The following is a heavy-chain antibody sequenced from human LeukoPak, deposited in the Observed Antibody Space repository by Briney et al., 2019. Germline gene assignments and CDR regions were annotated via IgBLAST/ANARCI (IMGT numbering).Heavy chain of an antibody. CDR3: ARRRVLDY. J-gene: IGHJ4*02. D-gene: IGHD3-10*01. CDR1: GGSFSGYY. V-gene: IGHV4-34*01. CDR2: INHSGST. Sequence: SETLSLTCAVYGGSFSGYYWSWIRQPPGKGLEWIGEINHSGSTNYNPSLKSRVTISVETSKNQFSLKLSSVTAADTAVYYCARRRVLDYWGQGTLVTVSS.